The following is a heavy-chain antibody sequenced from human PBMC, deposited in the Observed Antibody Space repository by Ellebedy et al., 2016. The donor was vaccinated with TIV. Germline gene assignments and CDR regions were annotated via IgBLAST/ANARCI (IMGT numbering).Heavy chain of an antibody. CDR2: IGGRGDGT. Sequence: GESLKISCAASGFTFSSYAMSWVRQAPGKGLEWVAAIGGRGDGTYYADSVKGRFTISRDNSNNTLYLQLNSLRADDTAVYYCAKINRYFDLWGRGTLVTVSS. CDR1: GFTFSSYA. V-gene: IGHV3-23*01. CDR3: AKINRYFDL. J-gene: IGHJ2*01.